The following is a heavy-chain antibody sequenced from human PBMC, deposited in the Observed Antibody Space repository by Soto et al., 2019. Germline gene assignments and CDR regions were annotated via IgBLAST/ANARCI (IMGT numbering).Heavy chain of an antibody. D-gene: IGHD6-13*01. CDR3: ARGPNYSSSWYSSTG. CDR1: GFTFSSYG. CDR2: IWYDGSNK. Sequence: GGSLRLSCAASGFTFSSYGMHWVRQAPGKGLEWVAVIWYDGSNKYYADSVKGRFTISRDNSKNTLYLQMNSLRAEDTAVYYCARGPNYSSSWYSSTGWGQGTLVTVSS. J-gene: IGHJ4*02. V-gene: IGHV3-33*01.